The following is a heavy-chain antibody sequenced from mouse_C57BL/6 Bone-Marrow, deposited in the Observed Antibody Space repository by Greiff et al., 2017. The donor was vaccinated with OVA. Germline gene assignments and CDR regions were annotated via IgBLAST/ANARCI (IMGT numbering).Heavy chain of an antibody. CDR2: IDPETGGT. CDR3: TRSNYYYGSSIYWYFDV. Sequence: VKLVESGAELVRPGASVTLSCKASGYTFTDYEMHWVKQTPVHGLEWIGAIDPETGGTAYNQKFKGKAILTADKSSSTAYMELRSLTSEDSAVYYCTRSNYYYGSSIYWYFDVWGTGTTVTVSS. D-gene: IGHD1-1*01. V-gene: IGHV1-15*01. CDR1: GYTFTDYE. J-gene: IGHJ1*03.